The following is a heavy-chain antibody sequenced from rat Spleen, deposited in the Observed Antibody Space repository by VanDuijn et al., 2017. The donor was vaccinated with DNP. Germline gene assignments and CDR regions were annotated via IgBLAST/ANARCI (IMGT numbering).Heavy chain of an antibody. D-gene: IGHD1-11*01. J-gene: IGHJ3*01. CDR3: AKWGSNYGRNNY. Sequence: EVQLVETGGGLVRPGRSLRLSCVVSGSTLGDYWTFWVRQTPGKGLEWVASINSDGGSTYYPDSVRGRFTISRDNAENTVNLQMNSLRSEDTATYYCAKWGSNYGRNNYWGQGTLVTVSS. CDR1: GSTLGDYW. CDR2: INSDGGST. V-gene: IGHV5-58*01.